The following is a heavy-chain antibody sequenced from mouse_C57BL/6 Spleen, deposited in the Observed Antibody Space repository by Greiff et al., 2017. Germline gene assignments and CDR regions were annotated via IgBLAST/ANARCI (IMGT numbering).Heavy chain of an antibody. V-gene: IGHV1-54*01. Sequence: VQLQQSGAELVRPGTSVKVSCKASGYAFTNYLIEWVKQRPGQGLEWIGVINPGSGGTNYNEKFKGKATLTADKSYSTAYMQISSLTSEDSAVYFCARSTVVARYYFDYWGQGTTLTVSS. CDR1: GYAFTNYL. CDR2: INPGSGGT. CDR3: ARSTVVARYYFDY. J-gene: IGHJ2*01. D-gene: IGHD1-1*01.